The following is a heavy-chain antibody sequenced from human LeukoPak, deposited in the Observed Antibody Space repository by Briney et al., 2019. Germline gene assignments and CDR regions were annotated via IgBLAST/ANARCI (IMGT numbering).Heavy chain of an antibody. J-gene: IGHJ6*03. CDR2: INPNSGGT. Sequence: ASVKVSCKASGYTFTGYYMHWVRQAPGQGLEWMGRINPNSGGTNYAQKFQGRVTMTRDTSISTAYMELSRLRSHDTAVYYCARAYSSSPKAAGYYLDVWGKGTTVTVSS. D-gene: IGHD6-13*01. V-gene: IGHV1-2*06. CDR1: GYTFTGYY. CDR3: ARAYSSSPKAAGYYLDV.